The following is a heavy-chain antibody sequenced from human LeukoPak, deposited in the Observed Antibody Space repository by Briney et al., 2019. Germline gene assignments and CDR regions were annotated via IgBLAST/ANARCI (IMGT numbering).Heavy chain of an antibody. J-gene: IGHJ5*02. CDR1: GGSISSYY. CDR3: ARQGIKNWFDP. Sequence: SETLSLTCTVSGGSISSYYWSWIRQPPGKGLEWIGYIYTSGCTNYNPSLKSRVTISVDTSKNQFSLKLSSVTAADTAVYYCARQGIKNWFDPWGQGTLVTVSS. CDR2: IYTSGCT. V-gene: IGHV4-4*09. D-gene: IGHD3-10*01.